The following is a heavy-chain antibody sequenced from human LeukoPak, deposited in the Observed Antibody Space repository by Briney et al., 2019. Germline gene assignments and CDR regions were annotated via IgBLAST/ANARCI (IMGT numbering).Heavy chain of an antibody. CDR3: AKQLGYCSDGSCYFPY. CDR1: GFTFSSYG. J-gene: IGHJ4*02. D-gene: IGHD2-15*01. CDR2: IWYDGSNK. Sequence: GRSLRLSCAASGFTFSSYGMHWVRQAPGKGLEWVAVIWYDGSNKYYADSVQGRFTISRDNSKSTLCLQMNSLRAEDTAVYYCAKQLGYCSDGSCYFPYWGQGTLVTVSS. V-gene: IGHV3-33*06.